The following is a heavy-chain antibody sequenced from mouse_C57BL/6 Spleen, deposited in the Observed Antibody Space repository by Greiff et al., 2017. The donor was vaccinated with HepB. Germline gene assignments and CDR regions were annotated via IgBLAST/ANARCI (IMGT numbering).Heavy chain of an antibody. J-gene: IGHJ3*01. CDR3: ASMVPFAY. V-gene: IGHV1-82*01. Sequence: VQLQQSGPELVKPGASVKISCKASGYAFSSSWMNWVKQRPGKGLEWIGRIYPGDGDTNYNGKFKGKATLTADKSSSTAYMQLSSLTSEDSAVYFCASMVPFAYWGQGTLVTVSA. D-gene: IGHD1-1*02. CDR2: IYPGDGDT. CDR1: GYAFSSSW.